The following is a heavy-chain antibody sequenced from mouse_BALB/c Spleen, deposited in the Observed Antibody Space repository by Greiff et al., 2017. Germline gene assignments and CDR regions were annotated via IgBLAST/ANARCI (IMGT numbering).Heavy chain of an antibody. CDR3: ARVPARATPYVDY. Sequence: DVMLVESGGGLVQPGGSRKLSCAASGFTFSDYGMAWVRQAPGKGPEWVAFISNLAYSIYYADTVTGRFTISRENAKNTLYLEMSSLRSEDTAMYYCARVPARATPYVDYGGQGTTLTVSS. CDR2: ISNLAYSI. CDR1: GFTFSDYG. V-gene: IGHV5-15*02. J-gene: IGHJ2*01. D-gene: IGHD3-1*01.